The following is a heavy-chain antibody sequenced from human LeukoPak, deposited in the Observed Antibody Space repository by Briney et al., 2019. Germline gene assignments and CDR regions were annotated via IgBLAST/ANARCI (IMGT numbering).Heavy chain of an antibody. CDR1: GFTFSNYW. CDR2: IKPDGSEK. D-gene: IGHD3-10*01. J-gene: IGHJ5*02. CDR3: VRGSSGTVVRGVAWAWFDP. Sequence: GGSLRLSCVASGFTFSNYWMTWVPQSPGKGLEWVANIKPDGSEKHFVDSVRGRFTISRDNPKDSLYLQLNSPRAEDTAVYYCVRGSSGTVVRGVAWAWFDPWGQGTLVTVSS. V-gene: IGHV3-7*05.